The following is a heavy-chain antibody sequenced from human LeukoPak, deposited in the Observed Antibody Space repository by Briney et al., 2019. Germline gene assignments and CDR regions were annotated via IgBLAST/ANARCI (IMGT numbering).Heavy chain of an antibody. Sequence: GGSLRLSCAASGFTFGTYCMNWVRQAPGKGLEWVANIKNDGTEKYYADFVKGRFTISRDNVESFLFLQMDSLRADDTAVYYCVRISTAVAGADYWGQGTLLTVSS. CDR1: GFTFGTYC. J-gene: IGHJ4*02. CDR2: IKNDGTEK. V-gene: IGHV3-7*01. D-gene: IGHD6-19*01. CDR3: VRISTAVAGADY.